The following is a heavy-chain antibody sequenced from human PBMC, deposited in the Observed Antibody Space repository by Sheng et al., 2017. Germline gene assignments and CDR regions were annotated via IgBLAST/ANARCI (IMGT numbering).Heavy chain of an antibody. CDR1: GGSFSGYY. CDR3: ARYCSSTSCYTGHYYYGMDV. CDR2: VNHSGST. J-gene: IGHJ6*02. V-gene: IGHV4-34*01. Sequence: QVQLQQWGAGLLKPSETLSLTCAVYGGSFSGYYWSWIRQPPREGAWSGLGKVNHSGSTNYNPSLKSRVTISVDTSKNQFSLKLSSVTAADTAVYYCARYCSSTSCYTGHYYYGMDVWGQGTTVTVSS. D-gene: IGHD2-2*02.